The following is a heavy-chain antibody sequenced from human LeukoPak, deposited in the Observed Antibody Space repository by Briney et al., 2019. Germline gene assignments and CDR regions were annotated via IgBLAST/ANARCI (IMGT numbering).Heavy chain of an antibody. V-gene: IGHV5-51*01. D-gene: IGHD3-9*01. CDR2: IYPGDSDT. J-gene: IGHJ3*02. Sequence: GESLKISCKGSGCSFTSYWIGWVRQMPGKGLEWMGIIYPGDSDTRYSPSFQGQVTISADKSISTAYLQWSSLKASDTAMYYCARPLEGYYDILTGYHFDAFDIWGQGTMVTVSS. CDR3: ARPLEGYYDILTGYHFDAFDI. CDR1: GCSFTSYW.